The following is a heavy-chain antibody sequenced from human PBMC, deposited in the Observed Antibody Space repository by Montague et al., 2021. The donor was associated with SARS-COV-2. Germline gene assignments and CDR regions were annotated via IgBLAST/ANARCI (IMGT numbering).Heavy chain of an antibody. CDR2: FYYSGST. V-gene: IGHV4-39*01. D-gene: IGHD6-19*01. J-gene: IGHJ4*02. Sequence: SETLSLTCTVSGGSISSSSYYWGWIRQPPGKGLEWIGSFYYSGSTHYNPSLKSRVTISVDTSKNQFFLKMSSVTAADTAVYYCARHLPGIVVAEPAAADYWGQGTLVTVSS. CDR1: GGSISSSSYY. CDR3: ARHLPGIVVAEPAAADY.